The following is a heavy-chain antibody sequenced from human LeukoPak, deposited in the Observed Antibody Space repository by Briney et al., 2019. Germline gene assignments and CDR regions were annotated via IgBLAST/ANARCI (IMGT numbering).Heavy chain of an antibody. CDR2: ISGSGGST. CDR1: GFTFSSYA. CDR3: AKGYCSSTSCYAHWEFDY. V-gene: IGHV3-23*01. D-gene: IGHD2-2*01. Sequence: PGGSLRLSCAASGFTFSSYAMSWVRQAPGKGLEWVSAISGSGGSTYYADSVKGRFTISRDNSKNTLYLQMNSLRAEDTAVYYCAKGYCSSTSCYAHWEFDYWGQGTLVTVSS. J-gene: IGHJ4*02.